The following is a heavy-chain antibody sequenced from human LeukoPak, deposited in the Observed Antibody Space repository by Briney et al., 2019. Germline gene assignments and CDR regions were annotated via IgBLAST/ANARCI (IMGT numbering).Heavy chain of an antibody. D-gene: IGHD6-13*01. V-gene: IGHV3-30*04. J-gene: IGHJ4*02. Sequence: GRSLRLSCAASGFTFSSYAMHWVRQAPGKGLEWVAVISYYGSNKYYADSVKGRFTISRDNSKNTLYLQMNSLRAEDTAVYYCARSFHLAAAGHYWGQGTLVTVSS. CDR3: ARSFHLAAAGHY. CDR1: GFTFSSYA. CDR2: ISYYGSNK.